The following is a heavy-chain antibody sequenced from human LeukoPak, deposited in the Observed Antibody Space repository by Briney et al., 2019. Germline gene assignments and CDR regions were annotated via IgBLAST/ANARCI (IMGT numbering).Heavy chain of an antibody. D-gene: IGHD1-26*01. J-gene: IGHJ6*03. CDR2: INHSGST. CDR3: ARAVGGFYYYYYMDV. CDR1: GGSFSGYY. V-gene: IGHV4-34*01. Sequence: SETLSLTRAVYGGSFSGYYWSWIRQPPGKGLEWIGEINHSGSTNYNPSLKSRVTISVDTSKNQFSLKLSSVTAADTAVYYCARAVGGFYYYYYMDVWGKGTTVTVSS.